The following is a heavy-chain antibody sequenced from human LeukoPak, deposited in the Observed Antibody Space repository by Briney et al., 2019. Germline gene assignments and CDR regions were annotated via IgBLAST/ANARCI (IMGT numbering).Heavy chain of an antibody. CDR3: ARVRSFSSSWSPGNWFDP. J-gene: IGHJ5*02. Sequence: SVKVSCKASGGTFSSYAISWVRQAPGQGLEWMGGIIPIFGTANYAQKFQGRVTITTDESTSTAYMELSSLRSEDTAVYYCARVRSFSSSWSPGNWFDPWGQGTLVTVSS. D-gene: IGHD6-13*01. CDR2: IIPIFGTA. CDR1: GGTFSSYA. V-gene: IGHV1-69*05.